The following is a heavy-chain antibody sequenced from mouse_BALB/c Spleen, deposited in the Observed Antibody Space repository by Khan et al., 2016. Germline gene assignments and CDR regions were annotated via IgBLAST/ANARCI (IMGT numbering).Heavy chain of an antibody. CDR1: GYSIISDYA. J-gene: IGHJ3*01. CDR3: ARSGFNYASFSY. Sequence: EVQLQESGPGLVKPSQSLSLTCTVTGYSIISDYAWNWIRQFPGDKLEWMGYITYSGSTTYNPSLKSRISITRDTSKNQFFLQLSSVTTADTATLYCARSGFNYASFSYWGQGTLVTVSA. V-gene: IGHV3-2*02. CDR2: ITYSGST. D-gene: IGHD2-1*01.